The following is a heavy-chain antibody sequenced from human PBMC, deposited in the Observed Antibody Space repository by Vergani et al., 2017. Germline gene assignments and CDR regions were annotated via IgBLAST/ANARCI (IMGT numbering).Heavy chain of an antibody. Sequence: EVQLLESGGGLVQPGGSLRLTCAASEFTFSNYAMNWVRQAPGKGLEWVARIRPKTDGETTDYAAPVKGRFTISRDDSKNTLYLQMNSLKTEDTAVYFCSRGRGYSFGYSDYWGQGTLVTVSS. CDR1: EFTFSNYA. CDR2: IRPKTDGETT. V-gene: IGHV3-15*01. D-gene: IGHD5-18*01. CDR3: SRGRGYSFGYSDY. J-gene: IGHJ4*02.